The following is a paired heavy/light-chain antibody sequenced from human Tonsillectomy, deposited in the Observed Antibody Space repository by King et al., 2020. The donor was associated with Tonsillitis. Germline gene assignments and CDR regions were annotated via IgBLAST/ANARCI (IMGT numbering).Light chain of an antibody. V-gene: IGLV7-43*01. Sequence: QTVVTQEPSLTVSPGGTVTLTCASSTGAVTSGYYPNWFQQKPGQAPRALIYSTSNKHSWTPARFSGSLLGGKAALTLSGVQPEDEADYYCLLSYGGAWVFGGGTKLTVL. J-gene: IGLJ3*02. CDR3: LLSYGGAWV. CDR2: STS. CDR1: TGAVTSGYY.
Heavy chain of an antibody. V-gene: IGHV1-18*04. J-gene: IGHJ4*02. CDR1: GYTFTSNG. CDR2: ISTYNGDT. CDR3: ATTGVPAAKRPTDY. Sequence: QVQLVQSGAEVKKPGASVKVSCKAAGYTFTSNGISWVRQAPGQGLEWMGWISTYNGDTNYAQKLQGRVTMTTDTSTSTAYMELRSLRSDDTAVYYCATTGVPAAKRPTDYWGQGTLVTVSS. D-gene: IGHD2-2*01.